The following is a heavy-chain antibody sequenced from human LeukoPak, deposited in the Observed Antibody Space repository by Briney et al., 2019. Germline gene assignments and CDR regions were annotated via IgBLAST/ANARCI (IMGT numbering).Heavy chain of an antibody. V-gene: IGHV1-2*02. CDR2: INPNSGGT. Sequence: GASVKVSCKASGYTFTDYYMHWVRQAPGQGLEWMGWINPNSGGTNYAQKFQGRVTMTRDTSISTAYMELSRLRSDDTAVYYCARARTAMVTGWFDPWGQGTLVTVSS. J-gene: IGHJ5*02. CDR3: ARARTAMVTGWFDP. D-gene: IGHD5-18*01. CDR1: GYTFTDYY.